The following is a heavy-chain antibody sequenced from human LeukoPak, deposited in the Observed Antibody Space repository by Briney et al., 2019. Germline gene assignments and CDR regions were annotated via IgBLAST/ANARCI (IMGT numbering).Heavy chain of an antibody. V-gene: IGHV1-46*01. Sequence: ASVKVSCKASGYTFTSYFMHWVRQAPGQGLEWMGIINPSGGSTSYAQKFQGRVTMTRDTSTSTVYMELSSLRSEDTAVYYCARGSTVPDYYYYGMDVWGQGTTVTVSS. CDR1: GYTFTSYF. D-gene: IGHD4-17*01. CDR2: INPSGGST. J-gene: IGHJ6*02. CDR3: ARGSTVPDYYYYGMDV.